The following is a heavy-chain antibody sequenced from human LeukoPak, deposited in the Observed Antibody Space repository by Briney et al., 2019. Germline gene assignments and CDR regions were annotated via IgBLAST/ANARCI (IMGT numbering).Heavy chain of an antibody. D-gene: IGHD6-19*01. CDR1: GFTFSNYE. J-gene: IGHJ4*02. V-gene: IGHV3-48*03. Sequence: GGSLRLSCAASGFTFSNYEMNWVRQAPGKGLEWVSYISSSGITIYYADSVKGRFTISRDNAKKSLYLQMNSLRAEDTAVYYCARDDSRGWFDYWGQGTLVTVSS. CDR2: ISSSGITI. CDR3: ARDDSRGWFDY.